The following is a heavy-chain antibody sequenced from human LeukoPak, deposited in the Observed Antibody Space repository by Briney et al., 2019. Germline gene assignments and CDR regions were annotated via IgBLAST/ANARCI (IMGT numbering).Heavy chain of an antibody. Sequence: SETLSLTCTVSGGSISSSSYYWGWIRQPPGKGLEWIGSIYYSGSTYYNPSLKSRVTISVDTSKKQFSLRLNSVTAADTAVYYCAREKIGYYDSSGRGWFDPWGQGTLVTVSS. D-gene: IGHD3-22*01. CDR2: IYYSGST. CDR1: GGSISSSSYY. J-gene: IGHJ5*02. CDR3: AREKIGYYDSSGRGWFDP. V-gene: IGHV4-39*07.